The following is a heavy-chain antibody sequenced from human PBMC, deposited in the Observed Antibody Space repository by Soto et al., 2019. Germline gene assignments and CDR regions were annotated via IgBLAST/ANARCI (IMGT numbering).Heavy chain of an antibody. J-gene: IGHJ3*02. CDR2: ISGSGGST. D-gene: IGHD3-9*01. V-gene: IGHV3-23*01. CDR3: AKDQPYASLTGYWGDAFDI. CDR1: GFTFSSYA. Sequence: EVQLLESGGGLVQPGGSLRLSCAASGFTFSSYAMSWVRQAPGKGLEWVSAISGSGGSTYYADSVKGRFTISRDNSKNTLYLQMNSLRAEDTAVYYCAKDQPYASLTGYWGDAFDIWGQGKMVTVSS.